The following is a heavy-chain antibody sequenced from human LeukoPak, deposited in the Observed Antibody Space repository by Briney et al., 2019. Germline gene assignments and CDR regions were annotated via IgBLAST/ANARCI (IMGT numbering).Heavy chain of an antibody. V-gene: IGHV1-46*01. CDR1: GYTFTSYY. CDR3: AAPPGRVTGTYYYYGMDV. CDR2: INPSGGST. D-gene: IGHD1-20*01. Sequence: ASVKVSCKASGYTFTSYYMHWVRQAPGQGLEWMGIINPSGGSTSYAQKFQGRVTMTRDTSTSTVYMELSSLRSEDTAVYYCAAPPGRVTGTYYYYGMDVWGQGTTVTVSS. J-gene: IGHJ6*02.